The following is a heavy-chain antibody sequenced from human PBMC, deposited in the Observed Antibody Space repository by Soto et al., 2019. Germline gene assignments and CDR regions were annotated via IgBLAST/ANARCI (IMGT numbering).Heavy chain of an antibody. CDR2: INHSGST. CDR3: ARGGPRGYSYGQGDYYYYGMDV. V-gene: IGHV4-34*01. J-gene: IGHJ6*02. CDR1: GGSFSGYY. Sequence: LSLTCAVYGGSFSGYYWGWIRQPPGKGLEWIGEINHSGSTKYNPSLKSRVTISVDTSKNQFSLKLSSVTAADTAVYYCARGGPRGYSYGQGDYYYYGMDVWGQGTTVTVSS. D-gene: IGHD5-18*01.